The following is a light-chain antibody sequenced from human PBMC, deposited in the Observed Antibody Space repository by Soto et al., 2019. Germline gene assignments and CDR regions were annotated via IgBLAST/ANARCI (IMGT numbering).Light chain of an antibody. J-gene: IGKJ1*01. CDR3: QQYETFSGT. Sequence: DIPMTQSPSTLSASVGDRVTITCRASQSISVWLAWYQQKAGEAPNLLIYKASRLESGVPSRFSGSGSETEFTLTISGLQPGDFATYYCQQYETFSGTFGPGTKVDIK. V-gene: IGKV1-5*03. CDR1: QSISVW. CDR2: KAS.